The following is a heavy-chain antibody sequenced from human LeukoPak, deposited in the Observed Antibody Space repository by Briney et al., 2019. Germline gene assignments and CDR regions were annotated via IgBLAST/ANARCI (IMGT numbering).Heavy chain of an antibody. CDR3: ATPRAIRVAQ. CDR2: ISGSGSTI. J-gene: IGHJ4*02. Sequence: GGSLRLSCAASGFTFSSYEMNWVRQAPGKGPEWVSYISGSGSTIYYADSVKGRFTISRDNAKNSLYLQMNSLRAEDTAVYYCATPRAIRVAQWGQGTLVTVSS. V-gene: IGHV3-48*03. D-gene: IGHD2-15*01. CDR1: GFTFSSYE.